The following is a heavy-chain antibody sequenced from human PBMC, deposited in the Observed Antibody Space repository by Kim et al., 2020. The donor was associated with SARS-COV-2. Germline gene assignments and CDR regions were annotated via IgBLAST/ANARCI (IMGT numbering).Heavy chain of an antibody. CDR2: IYYSGST. D-gene: IGHD3-10*01. Sequence: SETLSLTCTVSGGSISSGGYYWSWIRQHPGKGLEWIGYIYYSGSTYYNPSLKSRVTISVDTSKNQFSLKLSSVTAADTAVYYCARDHGEGYYGMDVWGQGTTVTVSS. V-gene: IGHV4-31*03. CDR1: GGSISSGGYY. CDR3: ARDHGEGYYGMDV. J-gene: IGHJ6*02.